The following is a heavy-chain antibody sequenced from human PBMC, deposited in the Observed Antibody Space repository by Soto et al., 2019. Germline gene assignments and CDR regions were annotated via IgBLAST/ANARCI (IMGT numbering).Heavy chain of an antibody. D-gene: IGHD6-19*01. CDR2: VSANGQGI. CDR1: GFTFSSSA. Sequence: PGGSLRLSCAASGFTFSSSAISWVRQAPGKGLEWVSAVSANGQGIYYADFVKGRFTISRDNAKNTLYLQMNNLRAEDTAVYYCASLYSSAWARDYWGQGTLVTVS. CDR3: ASLYSSAWARDY. V-gene: IGHV3-23*01. J-gene: IGHJ4*02.